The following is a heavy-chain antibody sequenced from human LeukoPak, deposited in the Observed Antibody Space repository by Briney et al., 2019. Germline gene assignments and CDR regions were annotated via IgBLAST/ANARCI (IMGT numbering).Heavy chain of an antibody. V-gene: IGHV3-30*18. D-gene: IGHD3-9*01. CDR2: ISHDGGSI. CDR1: GFGLSSSI. CDR3: AKYSPFDWLVY. J-gene: IGHJ4*02. Sequence: PGGSLRLSCGASGFGLSSSIIHWVRQAPATGLEWLALISHDGGSIIYADSVKGRFTISRDNSKNTLYLQMNSLRAEDTAVYYCAKYSPFDWLVYWGQGTLVTVSS.